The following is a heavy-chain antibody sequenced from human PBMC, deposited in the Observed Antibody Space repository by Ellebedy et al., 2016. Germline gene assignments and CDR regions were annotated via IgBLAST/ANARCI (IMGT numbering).Heavy chain of an antibody. CDR1: GFTFSSYA. CDR3: ARDKSPTMIALDF. V-gene: IGHV3-30-3*01. CDR2: ISYDGSNK. Sequence: GGSLRLSCAASGFTFSSYAMHWVRQAPGKGLEWVAVISYDGSNKYYADSVKGRYTISRDNSKNTLYLQMSSLRADDTAIYYCARDKSPTMIALDFWGQGTLVTVSS. J-gene: IGHJ4*02. D-gene: IGHD3-22*01.